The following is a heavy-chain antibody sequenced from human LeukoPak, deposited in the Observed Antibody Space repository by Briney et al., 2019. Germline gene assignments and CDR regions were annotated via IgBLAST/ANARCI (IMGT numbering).Heavy chain of an antibody. J-gene: IGHJ4*02. CDR1: GGSFSGYY. Sequence: PSETLSLTCAVYGGSFSGYYWSWIRQPPGKGLEWIGEINHSGSTNYNPSLKSRVTISVDTSKNQFSLKLSSVTAADTAVYYCARGNDEMGTVTKYYDYWGQGTLVTVSS. CDR3: ARGNDEMGTVTKYYDY. CDR2: INHSGST. V-gene: IGHV4-34*01. D-gene: IGHD4-17*01.